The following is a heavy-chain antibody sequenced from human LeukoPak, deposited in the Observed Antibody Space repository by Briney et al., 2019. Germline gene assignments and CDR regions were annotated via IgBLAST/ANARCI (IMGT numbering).Heavy chain of an antibody. J-gene: IGHJ4*02. CDR2: IQRDGSEK. V-gene: IGHV3-7*01. Sequence: GGPLTLSCAASGFTFSNYWMHGVRQARGKGGEWVASIQRDGSEKYYVVPEKGRSTISRDNAKNSLYLQMNSLRAEDTAVYYCARQGYSSGKWGQGTLVTVSS. CDR1: GFTFSNYW. D-gene: IGHD6-19*01. CDR3: ARQGYSSGK.